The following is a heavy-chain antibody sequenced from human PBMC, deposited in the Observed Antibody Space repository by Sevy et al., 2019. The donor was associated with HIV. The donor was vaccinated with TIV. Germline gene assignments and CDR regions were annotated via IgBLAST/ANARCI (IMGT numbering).Heavy chain of an antibody. V-gene: IGHV1-2*02. Sequence: ASVKVSCKASGYTFTGYYMHWVRQAPGQGLEWMGWINPNSGGTHYAQKFQGRVTMTRDTSISTAYMELSRLRSDDTAVYYCARSITMIVDDAFDIWGQGTMVTVSS. CDR3: ARSITMIVDDAFDI. D-gene: IGHD3-22*01. CDR1: GYTFTGYY. J-gene: IGHJ3*02. CDR2: INPNSGGT.